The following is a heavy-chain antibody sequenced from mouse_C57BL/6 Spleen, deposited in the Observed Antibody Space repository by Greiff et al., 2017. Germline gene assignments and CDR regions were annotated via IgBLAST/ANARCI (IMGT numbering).Heavy chain of an antibody. J-gene: IGHJ4*01. CDR2: IYPRSGNT. CDR3: ARGGDYDYDVVRAMDY. CDR1: GYTFTSYG. D-gene: IGHD2-4*01. V-gene: IGHV1-81*01. Sequence: QVQLKESGAELARPGASVKLSCKASGYTFTSYGISWVKQRTGQGLEWIGEIYPRSGNTYYNEKFKGKATLTADKSSSTAYMELRSLTSEDSAVYFCARGGDYDYDVVRAMDYWGQGTSVTVSS.